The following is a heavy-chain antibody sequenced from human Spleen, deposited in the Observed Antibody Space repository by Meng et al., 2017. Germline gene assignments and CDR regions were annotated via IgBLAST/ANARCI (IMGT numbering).Heavy chain of an antibody. Sequence: VSRPQWGEGLLKPPEPPSLTCVVSGGSFSDYYWSWTRQPPGKGLEWIGEINHRGNTNYNSFLESRVTISVDTSQNSLSLKLSSVTAADSAVYYCARGPTTVAHDFDYWGQGTLVTVSS. CDR3: ARGPTTVAHDFDY. CDR2: INHRGNT. CDR1: GGSFSDYY. J-gene: IGHJ4*02. D-gene: IGHD4-11*01. V-gene: IGHV4-34*01.